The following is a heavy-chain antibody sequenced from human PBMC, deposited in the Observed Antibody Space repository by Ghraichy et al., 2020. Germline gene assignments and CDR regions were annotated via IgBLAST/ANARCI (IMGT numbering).Heavy chain of an antibody. Sequence: SETLSLTCTPSSGSVSGGTYYWSWIRQSPGGRLEWIGYIFSTGGTNYNPSLESRVTISLDTTENHMSLTVTSVTAADTAVYFCARSAATRRPFDYWGQGTLVTVSS. V-gene: IGHV4-61*03. CDR1: SGSVSGGTYY. CDR3: ARSAATRRPFDY. J-gene: IGHJ4*02. D-gene: IGHD6-13*01. CDR2: IFSTGGT.